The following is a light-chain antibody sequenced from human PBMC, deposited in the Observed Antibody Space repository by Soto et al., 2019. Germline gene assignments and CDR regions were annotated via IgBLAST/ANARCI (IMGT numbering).Light chain of an antibody. CDR2: AAS. J-gene: IGKJ1*01. CDR1: QSISSY. V-gene: IGKV1-39*01. CDR3: QQSYSPPT. Sequence: DIQITQSPSYLSASVGDRVTLTCRASQSISSYLNWYQQKPGKAPKILIYAASSLQSGVPSRFSGIGSGTDFTLTISSLQPEEFATYDCQQSYSPPTFGQGTKVDIK.